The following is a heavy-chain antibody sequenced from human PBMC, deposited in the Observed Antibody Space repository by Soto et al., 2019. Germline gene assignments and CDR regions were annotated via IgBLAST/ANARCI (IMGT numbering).Heavy chain of an antibody. J-gene: IGHJ5*02. CDR2: ISSSSSTI. CDR3: ARVIWSGHLASDL. CDR1: GFTFSSNS. D-gene: IGHD3-3*01. V-gene: IGHV3-48*02. Sequence: EVQVVESGGGLVQPGGSLRLSCAASGFTFSSNSMNWVRQAPGKGLEWISYISSSSSTIYADSVKDRFTISRDNAKNSLYLQTNSLKDEDTAVDYCARVIWSGHLASDLWGQGTLVTVSS.